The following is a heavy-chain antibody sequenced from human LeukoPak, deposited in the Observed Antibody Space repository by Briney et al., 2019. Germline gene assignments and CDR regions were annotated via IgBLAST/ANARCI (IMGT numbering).Heavy chain of an antibody. D-gene: IGHD2-8*01. J-gene: IGHJ5*02. V-gene: IGHV3-30*04. CDR2: ILYDGRNK. CDR1: GSTFSSYA. CDR3: ARVSAVMVYENWFDP. Sequence: GGSLRLSCAASGSTFSSYAMHWVRQAPGKGLEWVAAILYDGRNKYHADSVKGRFTISRDNSENTLYLQMNSLRAEDTAVYYCARVSAVMVYENWFDPWGQGTLVTVSS.